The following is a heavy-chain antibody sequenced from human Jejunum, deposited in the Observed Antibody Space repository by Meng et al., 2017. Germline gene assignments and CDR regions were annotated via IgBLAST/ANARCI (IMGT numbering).Heavy chain of an antibody. J-gene: IGHJ4*02. V-gene: IGHV3-21*01. CDR2: ISGGTGYI. CDR3: ARAEMETRFDS. D-gene: IGHD2-8*01. CDR1: GFTFSSHT. Sequence: VPLVGSGGGLVKPGGSLGLSCAASGFTFSSHTMNWVRQAPGKGLEWVSSISGGTGYIYYADSVKGRFTISRDNAKNSLYLHMNSLRAEDTAVYFCARAEMETRFDSWGLGTLVTVSS.